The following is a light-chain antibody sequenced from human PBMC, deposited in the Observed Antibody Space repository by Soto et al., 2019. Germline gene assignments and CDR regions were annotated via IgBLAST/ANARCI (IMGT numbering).Light chain of an antibody. CDR1: QSLSSTF. Sequence: EIVMTQSPGTLSLSPGERATLSCRASQSLSSTFLAWYQQRPGQAPRLLIYGGSNRATGVPDRFSGSGSGTDFTLTISRLEPEDFAVYYCQQYGVSPRSFGQGTKVEIK. CDR3: QQYGVSPRS. V-gene: IGKV3-20*01. J-gene: IGKJ1*01. CDR2: GGS.